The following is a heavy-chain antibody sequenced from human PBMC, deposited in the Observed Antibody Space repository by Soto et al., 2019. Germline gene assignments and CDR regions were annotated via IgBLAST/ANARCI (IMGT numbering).Heavy chain of an antibody. V-gene: IGHV3-30*18. CDR1: GFTFSSYG. D-gene: IGHD6-13*01. J-gene: IGHJ6*02. CDR2: ISYDGSNK. CDR3: AKDLGSIAAGRGGMDV. Sequence: QVQLVESGGGVVQPGRSLRLSCAASGFTFSSYGMHWVRQAPGKGLEWVAVISYDGSNKYYADSVKGRFTISRDNSKNTLYLQMNSLRAEDTAVYYCAKDLGSIAAGRGGMDVWGQGPTVTVSS.